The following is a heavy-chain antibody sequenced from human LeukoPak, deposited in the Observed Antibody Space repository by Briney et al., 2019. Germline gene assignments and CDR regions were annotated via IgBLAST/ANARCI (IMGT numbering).Heavy chain of an antibody. D-gene: IGHD2-2*01. CDR3: ARLYCSSTRCYLLLDY. V-gene: IGHV1-18*01. CDR2: ISPYNGKT. CDR1: GYTLTSYG. J-gene: IGHJ4*02. Sequence: ASVKVSCKASGYTLTSYGITWVRQAPGQGLEWMGWISPYNGKTSYAQKLQGRFTMTTDTSTSTAYMELRSLRSDDTAVYYCARLYCSSTRCYLLLDYWGQGTLVTVSS.